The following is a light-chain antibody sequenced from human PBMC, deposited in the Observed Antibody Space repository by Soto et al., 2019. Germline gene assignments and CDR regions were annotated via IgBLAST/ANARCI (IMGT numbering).Light chain of an antibody. J-gene: IGKJ2*01. V-gene: IGKV3-20*01. CDR2: GAS. CDR3: HKYGSSPPYT. Sequence: EIVLTQSPGTLSLSPGERASLSCRASQSVNSNYLAWYQPKPGQAPRLLIYGASSRATGIPDRFSGSGSGTDFTLTISRLEPEDFAVYYCHKYGSSPPYTFGQGTKLEIK. CDR1: QSVNSNY.